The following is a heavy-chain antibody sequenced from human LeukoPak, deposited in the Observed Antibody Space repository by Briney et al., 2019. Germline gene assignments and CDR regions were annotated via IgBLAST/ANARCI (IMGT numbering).Heavy chain of an antibody. J-gene: IGHJ4*02. CDR1: GFTFSSYE. D-gene: IGHD6-13*01. V-gene: IGHV3-48*03. CDR2: ISSSGSTI. Sequence: PGGSLRLSCAASGFTFSSYEMNWVRQAPGKGLEWVSYISSSGSTIYYADSVKGRFTISRDNAKNSLYLQMNSLRAEDTGVYYCARIASHSSSWYDGGYWGQGTLVTVSS. CDR3: ARIASHSSSWYDGGY.